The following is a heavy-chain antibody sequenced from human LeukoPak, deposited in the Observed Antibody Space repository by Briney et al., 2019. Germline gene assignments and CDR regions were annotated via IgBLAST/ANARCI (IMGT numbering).Heavy chain of an antibody. D-gene: IGHD3-3*01. CDR3: AKGHDDFRQFDY. Sequence: SVKVSCTASGGTFANYTISWVRKAPGQGLEWMGGIIPVFGTGDSAQKFQGRLTITADESTRTTYMELSSLRSEDTAVYYCAKGHDDFRQFDYWGQGTLVTVSS. J-gene: IGHJ4*02. V-gene: IGHV1-69*13. CDR2: IIPVFGTG. CDR1: GGTFANYT.